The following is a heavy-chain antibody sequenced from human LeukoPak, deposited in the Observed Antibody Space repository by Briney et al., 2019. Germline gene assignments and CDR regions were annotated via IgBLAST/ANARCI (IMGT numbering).Heavy chain of an antibody. Sequence: GGSLRLSCAVSGFTFSNYAMTWVRQAPGKGLEWVSVIYSGGSTGYAESVKGRFTISRDNSNNTLYLQMNSLRAEDTAVYYCARVSPGAIWGHGTMVTVSS. V-gene: IGHV3-53*05. CDR3: ARVSPGAI. CDR1: GFTFSNYA. J-gene: IGHJ3*02. D-gene: IGHD2-8*02. CDR2: IYSGGST.